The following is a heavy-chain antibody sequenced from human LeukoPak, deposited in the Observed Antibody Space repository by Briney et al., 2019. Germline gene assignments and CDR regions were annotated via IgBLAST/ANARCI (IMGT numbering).Heavy chain of an antibody. Sequence: PGGSLRLSCAVSGFNFGDYGMIWVRQAPGKGLEWVSGINWNGARTGYADSVKGRFTISRDNDKGSLHLQMNSLRAEDAALYYCASSSNYDILNAANWGQGTLVTVSS. CDR1: GFNFGDYG. CDR3: ASSSNYDILNAAN. V-gene: IGHV3-20*04. J-gene: IGHJ4*02. CDR2: INWNGART. D-gene: IGHD3-9*01.